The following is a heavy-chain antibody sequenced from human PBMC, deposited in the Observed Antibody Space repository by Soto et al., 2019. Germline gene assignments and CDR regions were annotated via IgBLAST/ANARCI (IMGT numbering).Heavy chain of an antibody. V-gene: IGHV4-31*03. J-gene: IGHJ5*02. D-gene: IGHD3-22*01. CDR2: IHYSGNT. CDR3: ARDGSYGGSGWANWFDP. CDR1: GGSVNSGGYY. Sequence: QVQLQESGPGLVKPSQTLSLTCSVSGGSVNSGGYYWSWIRQHPGKGLEWIGYIHYSGNTYYNPSLKSRVATSLGTSQNQFSLKLSSVTAADTAVYYCARDGSYGGSGWANWFDPWGQGTLVTVSS.